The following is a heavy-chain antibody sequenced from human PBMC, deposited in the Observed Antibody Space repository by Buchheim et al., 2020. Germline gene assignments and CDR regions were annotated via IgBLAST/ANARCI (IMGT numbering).Heavy chain of an antibody. D-gene: IGHD6-19*01. Sequence: QVQLVESGGGVVQPGRSLRLSCAASGFTFSSYGMHWVRQAPGKGLEWVAVISYDGSNKYYADSVKGRFTISRDNSKNTLYLQMNSLRAEDTAVYYCAKDSSGHGGLDMYFDLWGRGTL. J-gene: IGHJ2*01. CDR1: GFTFSSYG. CDR2: ISYDGSNK. CDR3: AKDSSGHGGLDMYFDL. V-gene: IGHV3-30*18.